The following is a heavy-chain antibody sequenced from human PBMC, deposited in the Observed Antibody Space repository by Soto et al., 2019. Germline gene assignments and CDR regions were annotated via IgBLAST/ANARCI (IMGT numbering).Heavy chain of an antibody. V-gene: IGHV1-46*04. CDR3: ARGGRDAYYRY. J-gene: IGHJ4*02. CDR2: INPRDGYT. Sequence: QVQLVQSGAEVKEPGASVKVSCKASGYTFTNYWMHWVRQAPGQGLDWMGIINPRDGYTTYTQKLQGRIPVTRDTSTSTVYMELSSLKSDDTAVYYCARGGRDAYYRYWGQGTLVTVSS. D-gene: IGHD1-26*01. CDR1: GYTFTNYW.